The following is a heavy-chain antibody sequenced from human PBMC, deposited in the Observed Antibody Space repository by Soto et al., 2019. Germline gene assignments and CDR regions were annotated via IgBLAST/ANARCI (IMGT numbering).Heavy chain of an antibody. D-gene: IGHD1-20*01. CDR2: IYYSGST. V-gene: IGHV4-31*03. CDR1: GGSISSGGYY. Sequence: QVQLQESGPGLVKPSQTLSLTCTVSGGSISSGGYYWSWIRQHPGKGLEWIGYIYYSGSTYYNPSLKSRVTISVDTSKNQFSLKLSSVTAADTAVYYCARDRVGGYNWNAGYYFDYWGQGTLVTVSS. J-gene: IGHJ4*02. CDR3: ARDRVGGYNWNAGYYFDY.